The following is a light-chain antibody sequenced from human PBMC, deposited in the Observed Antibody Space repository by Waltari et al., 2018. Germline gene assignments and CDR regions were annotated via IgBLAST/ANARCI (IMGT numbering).Light chain of an antibody. Sequence: EIVLTQSPGTLSLSPGERATLSCRASQSVSSSYLAWYQQKPGQAPRLLIYGASSRATCIPDQFSGSGSGTDFNLTISRLEPEDFAVFYCQQYGSSPCTFGQGTKLEIK. CDR3: QQYGSSPCT. CDR1: QSVSSSY. J-gene: IGKJ2*02. CDR2: GAS. V-gene: IGKV3-20*01.